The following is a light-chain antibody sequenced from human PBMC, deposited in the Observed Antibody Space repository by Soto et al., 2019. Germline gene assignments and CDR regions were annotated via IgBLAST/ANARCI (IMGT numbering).Light chain of an antibody. CDR2: GAS. CDR1: QSLSTY. V-gene: IGKV1-39*01. Sequence: DIQMTQSPSSLSASVGDRVTITCRASQSLSTYLSWYQHTLGKAPQLLIYGASSLQSGVPSRFSGSGSGTDFTLTISSLRPEDFATYYCQQRFSAPLTFGGGTKVKLK. CDR3: QQRFSAPLT. J-gene: IGKJ4*01.